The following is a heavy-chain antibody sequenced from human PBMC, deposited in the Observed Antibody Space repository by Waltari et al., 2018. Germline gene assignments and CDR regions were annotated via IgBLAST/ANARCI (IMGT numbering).Heavy chain of an antibody. CDR3: ARGRNGGFDY. J-gene: IGHJ4*02. CDR2: TSHRSELSK. CDR1: GDSISSNGAA. V-gene: IGHV6-1*01. D-gene: IGHD2-15*01. Sequence: VQLQQSGPELVKPSQSLSLTCDISGDSISSNGAAWSWIRRSPSRGLEWLGRTSHRSELSKDNAVSVKSRITINPDTAKNQFSLELSSVTPGDTALYCCARGRNGGFDYWGQGTRVSVSS.